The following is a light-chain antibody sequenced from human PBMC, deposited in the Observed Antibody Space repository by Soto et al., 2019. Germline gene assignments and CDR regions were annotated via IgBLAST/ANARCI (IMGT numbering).Light chain of an antibody. V-gene: IGLV6-57*04. Sequence: LTQPHSVSESPGKTVTISCTRSSGSIASNYVQWYQQRPGSAPTTVIYEDNQRPSGVPDRFSGSKSGNTASLSISGLQTEGEANYYCSSFTTSSTLVFGTGTKLTVL. CDR3: SSFTTSSTLV. CDR2: EDN. CDR1: SGSIASNY. J-gene: IGLJ1*01.